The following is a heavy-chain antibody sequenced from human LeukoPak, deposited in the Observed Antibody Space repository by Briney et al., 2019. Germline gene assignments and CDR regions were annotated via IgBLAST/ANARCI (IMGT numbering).Heavy chain of an antibody. V-gene: IGHV4-59*01. CDR2: IYYSGST. D-gene: IGHD3-16*01. Sequence: SETQSLTCTVSGGSISSNCWSWSRQPPGKGLERIGYIYYSGSTNYNPSLKSRVTISVDTSKNQFSLKLSSVTAADTAVYYCARTGWLHGGLDPLAYWGQGTLVTVSS. CDR3: ARTGWLHGGLDPLAY. CDR1: GGSISSNC. J-gene: IGHJ4*02.